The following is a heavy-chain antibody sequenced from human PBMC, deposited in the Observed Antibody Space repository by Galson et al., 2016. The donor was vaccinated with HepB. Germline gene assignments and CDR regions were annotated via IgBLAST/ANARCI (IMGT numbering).Heavy chain of an antibody. D-gene: IGHD1-7*01. CDR3: ARAGLGTKASFDY. CDR1: DGSISNSGFS. V-gene: IGHV4-39*01. CDR2: VYRGKT. Sequence: TLSLTCTVSDGSISNSGFSWGWIRQPPGKGLEWIGTVYRGKTYYNPSLGGRVTISVGMSTDLLSLKLTSLTAADTAVYYCARAGLGTKASFDYWGQGILVAVSS. J-gene: IGHJ4*02.